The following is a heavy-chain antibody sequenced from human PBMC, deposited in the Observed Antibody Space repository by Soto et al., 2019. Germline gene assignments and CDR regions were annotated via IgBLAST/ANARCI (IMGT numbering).Heavy chain of an antibody. Sequence: AAVRVSCKASGYTFTSYGISWVRQAPGQGLAWMGWISAYNGNTNYAQKLQGRVTMTPDTYTSTVYMELRSLRPDDTAVYYCARVGSPGIAVGFDYWGQGTLVTVS. CDR1: GYTFTSYG. D-gene: IGHD6-19*01. J-gene: IGHJ4*02. CDR2: ISAYNGNT. V-gene: IGHV1-18*04. CDR3: ARVGSPGIAVGFDY.